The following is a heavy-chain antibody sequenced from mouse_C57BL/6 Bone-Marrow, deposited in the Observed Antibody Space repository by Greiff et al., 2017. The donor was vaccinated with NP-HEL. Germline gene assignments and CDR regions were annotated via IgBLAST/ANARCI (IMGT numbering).Heavy chain of an antibody. Sequence: VKLQESGAELARPGASVKLSCKASGYTFTSYGISWVKQRTGQGLEWIGEIYPRSGNTYYNEKFKGKATLTADKSSSTAYMELRSLTSEDSAVYFCARWLLRAMDYWGQGTSVIVSS. V-gene: IGHV1-81*01. CDR1: GYTFTSYG. CDR3: ARWLLRAMDY. CDR2: IYPRSGNT. D-gene: IGHD2-3*01. J-gene: IGHJ4*01.